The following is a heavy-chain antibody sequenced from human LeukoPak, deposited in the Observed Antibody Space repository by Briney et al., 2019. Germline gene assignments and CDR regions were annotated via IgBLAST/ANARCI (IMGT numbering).Heavy chain of an antibody. CDR2: INHSGST. D-gene: IGHD1-26*01. J-gene: IGHJ4*02. Sequence: SETLSLTCAVYGGSFSGYYWSWIRQPPGKGLEWIGEINHSGSTNYNPFLKSRVTISVDTSKNQFSLKLSSVTAADTAVYYCARGLRSYDRGYFDYWGQGTLVTVSS. CDR3: ARGLRSYDRGYFDY. CDR1: GGSFSGYY. V-gene: IGHV4-34*01.